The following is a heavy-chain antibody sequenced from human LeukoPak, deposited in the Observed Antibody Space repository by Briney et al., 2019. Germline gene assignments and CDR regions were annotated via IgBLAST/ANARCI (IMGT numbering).Heavy chain of an antibody. CDR3: AKVAASEYYFDY. Sequence: GRSLRLSCAASGFTFSSYVMQWVRQAPGKGLEWVAVISYDGSNKYYADSVKGRFTISRDNSKNTLYLQMNSLRAEDTAVYYCAKVAASEYYFDYWGQGTLVTVSS. CDR1: GFTFSSYV. J-gene: IGHJ4*02. D-gene: IGHD6-6*01. V-gene: IGHV3-30*18. CDR2: ISYDGSNK.